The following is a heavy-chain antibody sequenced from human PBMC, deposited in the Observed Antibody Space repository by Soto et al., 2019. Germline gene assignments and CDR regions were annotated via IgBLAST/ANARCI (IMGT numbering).Heavy chain of an antibody. CDR2: IWYDGSNK. V-gene: IGHV3-33*01. Sequence: QVQLVESGGGVVQPGRSLRLSCAASGFTFSSYGMHWVRQAPGKGLEWVVVIWYDGSNKYYADSVKGRFTISRDNSKNTLYLQMNSLRAEDTAVYYCARVSEGGSYYGGLDYWGQGTLVTVSS. CDR1: GFTFSSYG. D-gene: IGHD1-26*01. J-gene: IGHJ4*02. CDR3: ARVSEGGSYYGGLDY.